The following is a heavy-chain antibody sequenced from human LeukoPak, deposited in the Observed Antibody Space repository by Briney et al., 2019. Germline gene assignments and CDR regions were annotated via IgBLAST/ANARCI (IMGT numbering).Heavy chain of an antibody. Sequence: GGSLRLSCAASGFTFSTYVMSWVRQAPGKGLEWVAAISDSGGSTYYADSVKGRFTISSDNSKNTLYLQMNSLRGDDTAVYYCAKGYYYDSSGYYCSDYFDYWGQGTLVTVSS. CDR3: AKGYYYDSSGYYCSDYFDY. J-gene: IGHJ4*02. CDR1: GFTFSTYV. D-gene: IGHD3-22*01. V-gene: IGHV3-23*01. CDR2: ISDSGGST.